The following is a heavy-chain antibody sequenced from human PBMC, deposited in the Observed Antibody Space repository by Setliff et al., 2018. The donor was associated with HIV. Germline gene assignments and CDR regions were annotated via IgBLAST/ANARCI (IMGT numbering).Heavy chain of an antibody. V-gene: IGHV4-4*08. J-gene: IGHJ3*01. CDR3: ARVRSYGSAYDAFDV. Sequence: SETLSLTCTVSGDSSSNDYWTWVRQPPGKGLEWIGNIHTSGTTKYNPSLNSRVTISVDMSKSQFSLRLSSVTAADTAMYYCARVRSYGSAYDAFDVWGPGTMVTVSS. CDR2: IHTSGTT. D-gene: IGHD3-10*01. CDR1: GDSSSNDY.